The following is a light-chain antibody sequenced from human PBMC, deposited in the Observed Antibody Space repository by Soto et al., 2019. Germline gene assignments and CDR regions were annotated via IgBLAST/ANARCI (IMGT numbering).Light chain of an antibody. CDR3: HQYASSFGT. CDR1: QSVGHMF. CDR2: DAY. Sequence: EIVVTQSPDTLSLSPGDRATLSCRASQSVGHMFLAWFQQKPGQAPRLLIFDAYRRATGIPDRFSGSGSGTNFALTISRLEPEDFALYYCHQYASSFGTFGQGTKVDIK. J-gene: IGKJ1*01. V-gene: IGKV3-20*01.